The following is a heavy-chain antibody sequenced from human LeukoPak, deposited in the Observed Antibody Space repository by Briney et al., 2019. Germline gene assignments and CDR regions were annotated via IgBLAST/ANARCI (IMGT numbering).Heavy chain of an antibody. V-gene: IGHV3-30*03. D-gene: IGHD1-26*01. CDR1: GFTFSSHG. CDR2: ISYDGSNK. Sequence: PGRSLKLSCAASGFTFSSHGIHWVRQAPGKGLEWVAVISYDGSNKNYADSVKGRFTISRDNSKNALYLQMNSLRAEDTALYYCARDLSGSYVFDYWGQGTLVTVSS. J-gene: IGHJ4*02. CDR3: ARDLSGSYVFDY.